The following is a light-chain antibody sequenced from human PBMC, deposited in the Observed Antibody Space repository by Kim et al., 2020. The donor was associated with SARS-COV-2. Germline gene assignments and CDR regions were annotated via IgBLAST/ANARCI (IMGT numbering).Light chain of an antibody. J-gene: IGLJ2*01. CDR3: SSYAGSNNGV. Sequence: QSVTISCTGSSSDIASYDYVSWYKQYPGKAPKRIIYDVTKRPSGVPDRFSGSKSANTASLTVSGLQAEDEADYYCSSYAGSNNGVFGGGTQLTVL. CDR2: DVT. CDR1: SSDIASYDY. V-gene: IGLV2-8*01.